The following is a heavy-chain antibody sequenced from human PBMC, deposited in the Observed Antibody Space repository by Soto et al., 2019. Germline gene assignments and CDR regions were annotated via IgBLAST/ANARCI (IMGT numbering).Heavy chain of an antibody. CDR3: AXDRSSAGYSSSWYELALVDY. V-gene: IGHV1-69*08. Sequence: GASVKVSCKASGGTFSSYTISWVRQATGQGLEWMGRIKPCLDKANYAQKCQGRCTITADKSTSTAYMELSSLRSEDTAEYYGAXDRSSAGYSSSWYELALVDYCGQGTLVTV. CDR1: GGTFSSYT. CDR2: IKPCLDKA. J-gene: IGHJ4*02. D-gene: IGHD6-13*01.